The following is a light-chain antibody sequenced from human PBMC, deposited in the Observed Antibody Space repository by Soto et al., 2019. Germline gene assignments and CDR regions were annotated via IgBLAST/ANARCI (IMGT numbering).Light chain of an antibody. CDR3: QQYYGTPFT. J-gene: IGKJ3*01. Sequence: IVMTQSPDSLAVSLGERATINCKSSQSVLYSSNNKNYLAWYHQKPGQPPRLLIYWASTRESGLPDRFSGSVSGTDFTLTISSLHSEDVAVYYCQQYYGTPFTFGPGTKVYI. CDR2: WAS. V-gene: IGKV4-1*01. CDR1: QSVLYSSNNKNY.